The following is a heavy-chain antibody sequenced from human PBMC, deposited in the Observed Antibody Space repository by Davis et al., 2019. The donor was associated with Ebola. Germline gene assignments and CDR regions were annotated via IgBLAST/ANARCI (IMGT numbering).Heavy chain of an antibody. J-gene: IGHJ4*02. D-gene: IGHD5-12*01. CDR2: INPNSGGT. Sequence: ASVKVSCKASGYTFTSYGISWVRQAPGQGLEWMGWINPNSGGTNYAQKLQGRVTMTTDTSTSTAYMELRSLRSDDTAVYYCARGNSGYGLFAFGYWGQGTLVTVSS. V-gene: IGHV1-18*01. CDR3: ARGNSGYGLFAFGY. CDR1: GYTFTSYG.